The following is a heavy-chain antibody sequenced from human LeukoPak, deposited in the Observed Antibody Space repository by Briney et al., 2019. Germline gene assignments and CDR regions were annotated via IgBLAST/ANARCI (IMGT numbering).Heavy chain of an antibody. CDR2: IYYSGST. CDR3: ARHHDSDLYYFDY. J-gene: IGHJ4*02. D-gene: IGHD3-3*01. CDR1: GGSISSYY. Sequence: SQTLSLTCTVSGGSISSYYWSWIRQPPGRGLEWIGYIYYSGSTNYNPSLKSRVTISVDTSKNQSSLKLSSVTAADTAVYYCARHHDSDLYYFDYWGQGTLVTVSS. V-gene: IGHV4-59*08.